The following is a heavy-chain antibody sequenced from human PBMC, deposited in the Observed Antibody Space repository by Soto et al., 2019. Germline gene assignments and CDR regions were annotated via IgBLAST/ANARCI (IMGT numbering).Heavy chain of an antibody. V-gene: IGHV3-23*01. Sequence: HPGGSLRLSFAASGFTFSSYAMNWVRQAPGKGLEWVSAISGSGDSTYYEYSVKVRFTISRDNSKNTLYLQMNSLRAEDTAVYYCAKDRALWVTKGFDXWGQGTLVTVSX. CDR3: AKDRALWVTKGFDX. CDR2: ISGSGDST. D-gene: IGHD4-17*01. CDR1: GFTFSSYA. J-gene: IGHJ4*02.